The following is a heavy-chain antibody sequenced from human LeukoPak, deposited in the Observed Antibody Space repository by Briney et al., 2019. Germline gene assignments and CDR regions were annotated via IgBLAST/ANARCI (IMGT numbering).Heavy chain of an antibody. D-gene: IGHD6-13*01. J-gene: IGHJ4*02. Sequence: GGSLRLSCAASGFTFSSYEMNWVRQAPGKGLEWISYISSSGSTMYYADSVRGRFTISRDNAKNSLYLQMNSLRAEDTAIYYCASSSWYALDYWGQGTLVTVSS. CDR3: ASSSWYALDY. V-gene: IGHV3-48*03. CDR2: ISSSGSTM. CDR1: GFTFSSYE.